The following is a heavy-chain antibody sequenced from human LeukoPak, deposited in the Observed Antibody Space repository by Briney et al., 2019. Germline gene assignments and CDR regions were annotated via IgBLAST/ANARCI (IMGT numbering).Heavy chain of an antibody. CDR3: ARDHQGDSSGWYDFYYYGMDV. Sequence: GSLRLSCAASGFTFSSYWMSWVRQAPGKGLEWVANIKQDGSEKYYVDSVKGRFTISRDNAKNSLYLQMNSLRAEDTAVYYCARDHQGDSSGWYDFYYYGMDVWGQGTTVTVSS. D-gene: IGHD6-19*01. J-gene: IGHJ6*02. CDR2: IKQDGSEK. V-gene: IGHV3-7*01. CDR1: GFTFSSYW.